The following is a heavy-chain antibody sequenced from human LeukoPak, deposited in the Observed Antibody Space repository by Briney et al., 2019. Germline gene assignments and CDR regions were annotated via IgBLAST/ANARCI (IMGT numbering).Heavy chain of an antibody. Sequence: SETLSLTCTVSGGSISSHYWSWIRQPAGKGLEWIGRIYTSGSTNYNPSPKSRVTMSVDTSKNQFSLKLSSVTAADTAVYYCARDSSSSLGFDYWGQGTLVTVSS. CDR3: ARDSSSSLGFDY. V-gene: IGHV4-4*07. D-gene: IGHD6-6*01. CDR2: IYTSGST. J-gene: IGHJ4*02. CDR1: GGSISSHY.